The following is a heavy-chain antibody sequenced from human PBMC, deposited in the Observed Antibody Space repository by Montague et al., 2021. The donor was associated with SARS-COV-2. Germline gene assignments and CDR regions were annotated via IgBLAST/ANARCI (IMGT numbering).Heavy chain of an antibody. CDR3: ARGMIRGVTTPFDY. J-gene: IGHJ4*02. V-gene: IGHV4-39*02. CDR1: SGSIISSGYY. Sequence: SETLSLTCSASSGSIISSGYYWGWIRQPPGKELEWIGNIYYSGTTYYNPSLQSRGTISVDTSKNHLSLRLSSVTAADTTVYFCARGMIRGVTTPFDYWGQGSQATVSS. CDR2: IYYSGTT. D-gene: IGHD3-10*01.